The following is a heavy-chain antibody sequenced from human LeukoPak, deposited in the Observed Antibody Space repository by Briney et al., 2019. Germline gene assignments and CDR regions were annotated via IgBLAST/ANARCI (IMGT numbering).Heavy chain of an antibody. J-gene: IGHJ4*02. D-gene: IGHD5-12*01. V-gene: IGHV3-20*04. CDR2: INWNGGST. CDR1: GFTFDDYG. CDR3: ARGVRRRGYSGYGGLDY. Sequence: GGSLRLSCAASGFTFDDYGMSWVRQAPGKGLEWVSGINWNGGSTGYADSVKGRFTISRDNAKNSLYLQMNSLRAEDTALYYCARGVRRRGYSGYGGLDYWGQGTLVTVS.